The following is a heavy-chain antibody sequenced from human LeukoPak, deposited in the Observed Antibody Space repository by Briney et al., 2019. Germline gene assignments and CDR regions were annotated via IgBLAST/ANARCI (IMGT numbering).Heavy chain of an antibody. CDR3: AKRLAYSSSWYYFDY. CDR2: ISGSSGST. Sequence: GGPLRLSCAASGFTFSSYAMSWVRQAPGKGLEWVSAISGSSGSTYYADSVKGRFTIYSDNSKNTLYMQMNSLRAEDTAVYYCAKRLAYSSSWYYFDYWGQGTLVTVSS. V-gene: IGHV3-23*01. J-gene: IGHJ4*02. D-gene: IGHD6-13*01. CDR1: GFTFSSYA.